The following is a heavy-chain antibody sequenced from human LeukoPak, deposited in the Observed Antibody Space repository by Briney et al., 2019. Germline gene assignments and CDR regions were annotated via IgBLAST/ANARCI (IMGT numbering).Heavy chain of an antibody. D-gene: IGHD5-18*01. J-gene: IGHJ4*02. CDR3: AKGDTYGDY. V-gene: IGHV3-23*01. CDR2: ISGSGGST. CDR1: GSTFNSYA. Sequence: SGGSLRLSCAASGSTFNSYAMTWVRQAPGKGLEWVSAISGSGGSTYYADSVKGRFTISRDKSKNTLYLQMNTLRAEDTAIYYCAKGDTYGDYWGQGTLVTVSS.